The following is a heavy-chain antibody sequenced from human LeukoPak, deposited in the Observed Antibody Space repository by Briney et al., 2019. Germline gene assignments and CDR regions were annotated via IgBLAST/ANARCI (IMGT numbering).Heavy chain of an antibody. CDR2: ISGSGGST. V-gene: IGHV3-23*01. CDR3: AKAGDRMVRGVPIDY. D-gene: IGHD3-10*01. J-gene: IGHJ4*02. Sequence: PGGSLRLSCAASGFSFSNYAMTWVRQAPGKGLEWVSAISGSGGSTYYADSVKGRFTISRDNSKNTLYLQMNSLRAEDTALYYCAKAGDRMVRGVPIDYWGQGTLVTVSS. CDR1: GFSFSNYA.